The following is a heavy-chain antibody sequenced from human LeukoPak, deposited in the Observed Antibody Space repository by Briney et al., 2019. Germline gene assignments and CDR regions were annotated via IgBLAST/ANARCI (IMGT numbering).Heavy chain of an antibody. V-gene: IGHV3-74*01. D-gene: IGHD3-10*01. CDR2: INSDGSST. CDR1: GFTFSSYW. Sequence: GGSLRLSCAASGFTFSSYWMHWVRQAPGKGLVWVSRINSDGSSTSYADSVKGRFTISRDNAKNTLYLQMKSLRAEDTAVYYCASRGTYYYGSEPADYWGQGTLVTVSS. J-gene: IGHJ4*02. CDR3: ASRGTYYYGSEPADY.